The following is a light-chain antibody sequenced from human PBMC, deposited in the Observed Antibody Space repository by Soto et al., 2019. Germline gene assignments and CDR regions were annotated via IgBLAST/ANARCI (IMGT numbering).Light chain of an antibody. J-gene: IGLJ3*02. V-gene: IGLV2-11*01. CDR2: DVN. CDR1: SSDVGGYNY. CDR3: CSYAGSLNWV. Sequence: QSVLTQPRSVSGSPGQSVTISCTGTSSDVGGYNYVFWYQQHPAKAPKLMIYDVNKRPSGVPDRFSGSKSGNTASLTISGLQAEDEADYYCCSYAGSLNWVFGGGTKVTVL.